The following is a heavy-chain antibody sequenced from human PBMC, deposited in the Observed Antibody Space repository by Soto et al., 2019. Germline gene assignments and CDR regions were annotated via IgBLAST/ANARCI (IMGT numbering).Heavy chain of an antibody. CDR3: ARIGQIAGLGH. Sequence: EVRLVESGGGLVQPGGSQRLSCAASGFTFSSYWMHWVRQAPGKGLVWVSRINRDGSSASYVDSVKGRFTVSRDNAKNTLYLQMNSLRAEDTAVYYCARIGQIAGLGHWGQGALVTVSS. J-gene: IGHJ4*02. V-gene: IGHV3-74*01. CDR1: GFTFSSYW. D-gene: IGHD3-22*01. CDR2: INRDGSSA.